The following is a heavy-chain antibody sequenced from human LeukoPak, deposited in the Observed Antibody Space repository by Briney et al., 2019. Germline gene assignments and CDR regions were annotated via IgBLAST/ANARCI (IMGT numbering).Heavy chain of an antibody. Sequence: SVKVSCKASGGTFSSYAISWVRQAPGQELEWMGRIIPIFGTANYAQKFQGRVTITTDESTSTAYMELSSLRSEDTAVYYCASSYGSGSGYYYYYYMDVWGKGTTVTVSS. J-gene: IGHJ6*03. CDR2: IIPIFGTA. CDR3: ASSYGSGSGYYYYYYMDV. V-gene: IGHV1-69*05. CDR1: GGTFSSYA. D-gene: IGHD3-10*01.